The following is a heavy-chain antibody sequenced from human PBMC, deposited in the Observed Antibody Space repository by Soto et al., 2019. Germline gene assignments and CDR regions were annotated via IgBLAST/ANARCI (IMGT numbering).Heavy chain of an antibody. D-gene: IGHD4-4*01. V-gene: IGHV1-18*01. CDR3: ARVPDQFRTRVSSSNYFDA. Sequence: ASVKVSCKASGYPFTSFGISWVRQAPGRGLEWMGWISPYNDKTKYAQKFQGRLTMTTGTSTSTAYMEVTTLSSDDTAVYFCARVPDQFRTRVSSSNYFDAWGQGTIVTVSS. J-gene: IGHJ5*02. CDR1: GYPFTSFG. CDR2: ISPYNDKT.